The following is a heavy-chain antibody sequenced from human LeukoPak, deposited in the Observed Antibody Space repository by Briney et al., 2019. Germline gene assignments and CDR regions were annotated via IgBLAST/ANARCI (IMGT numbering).Heavy chain of an antibody. CDR2: IIPIFGIA. J-gene: IGHJ5*02. CDR1: GGTFSSYA. D-gene: IGHD6-6*01. Sequence: SVKVSCKASGGTFSSYAISWVRQAPGQGLEWMGRIIPIFGIANYAQKFQGRVTITADKSTSAAYMELSSLRSEDTAVYYCARGGSSSSMHWFDPWGQGTLVTVSS. CDR3: ARGGSSSSMHWFDP. V-gene: IGHV1-69*04.